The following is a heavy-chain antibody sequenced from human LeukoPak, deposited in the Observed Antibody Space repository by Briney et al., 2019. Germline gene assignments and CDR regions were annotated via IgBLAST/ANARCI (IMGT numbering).Heavy chain of an antibody. CDR1: GFTFDDYA. J-gene: IGHJ4*02. CDR3: AKDLESGYCTNGVCSYFDY. V-gene: IGHV3-9*01. CDR2: ISWNSGSI. D-gene: IGHD2-8*01. Sequence: GRSLRLSCAASGFTFDDYAMHWVRQAPGKGLEWVSGISWNSGSIGYADSVKGRFTISRDNAKNSLYLQMNSLRAEDTALYYCAKDLESGYCTNGVCSYFDYWGQGTPVTVSS.